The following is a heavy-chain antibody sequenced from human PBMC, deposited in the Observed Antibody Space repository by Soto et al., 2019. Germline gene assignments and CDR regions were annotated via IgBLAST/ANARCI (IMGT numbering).Heavy chain of an antibody. CDR1: GYTFPNYG. D-gene: IGHD6-13*01. Sequence: QVQLVQSGAEVRKPGASVKVSCKASGYTFPNYGIIWVRQAPGQGLEWMAWISANNGNTKYAKKFQDRVTMTTDTSTTTAYMELRSLRSDDTAVYYCARLKQLVFMDVWGQGTTVNVSS. CDR2: ISANNGNT. J-gene: IGHJ6*02. CDR3: ARLKQLVFMDV. V-gene: IGHV1-18*01.